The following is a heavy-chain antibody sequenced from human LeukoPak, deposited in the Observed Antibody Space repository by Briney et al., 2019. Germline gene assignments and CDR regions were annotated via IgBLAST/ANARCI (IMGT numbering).Heavy chain of an antibody. CDR2: IWYDGDNK. CDR3: ARDRWYDNRGHQAGFDT. J-gene: IGHJ3*02. Sequence: PGRSLRLSCAASGFTFSSYGMHWVRQAPGKGLEWVAVIWYDGDNKYYADSVKGRFTISRDNSKNTVYVQMSSLRTEDTAVYYCARDRWYDNRGHQAGFDTLGEGRMVTVSS. D-gene: IGHD3-22*01. CDR1: GFTFSSYG. V-gene: IGHV3-33*01.